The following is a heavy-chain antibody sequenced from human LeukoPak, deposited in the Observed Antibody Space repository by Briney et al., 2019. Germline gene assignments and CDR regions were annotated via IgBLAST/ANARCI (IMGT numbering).Heavy chain of an antibody. J-gene: IGHJ4*02. CDR2: INPNSGGT. CDR1: GYTVTGYH. D-gene: IGHD4/OR15-4a*01. V-gene: IGHV1-2*02. Sequence: ASVTVTCKASGYTVTGYHKHWVRQAPGQGLELMGWINPNSGGTNYAQKFQGRVTMTRDTSISTAYMELSRLRSDDTAVYYCAREPAGLKGPDYWGQGPVVTVSS. CDR3: AREPAGLKGPDY.